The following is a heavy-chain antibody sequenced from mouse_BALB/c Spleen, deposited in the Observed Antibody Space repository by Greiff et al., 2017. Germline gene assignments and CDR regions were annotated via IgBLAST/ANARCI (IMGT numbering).Heavy chain of an antibody. V-gene: IGHV1-80*01. CDR2: IYPGDGDT. Sequence: LEESGAELVRPGSSVKISCKASGYAFSSYWMNWVKQRPGQGLEWIGQIYPGDGDTNYNGKFKGKATLTADKSSSTAYMQLSSLTSEDSAVYFCARPYDYDGAYWGQGTLVTVSA. CDR3: ARPYDYDGAY. CDR1: GYAFSSYW. J-gene: IGHJ3*01. D-gene: IGHD2-4*01.